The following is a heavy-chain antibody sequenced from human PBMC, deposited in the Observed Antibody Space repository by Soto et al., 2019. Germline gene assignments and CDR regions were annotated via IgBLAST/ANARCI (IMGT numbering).Heavy chain of an antibody. CDR3: ARDPAPTGTQGAFDI. V-gene: IGHV3-33*01. Sequence: QVQLVESGGGVVQPGRSLRLSCAASGFTFSSYGMHWVRQAPGKGLEWVAVIWYDGSNKYYADSVKGRFTISRDNSKNTLYLQMNSLRAEDTAVYYGARDPAPTGTQGAFDIWGQGTMVTVSS. J-gene: IGHJ3*02. D-gene: IGHD1-1*01. CDR1: GFTFSSYG. CDR2: IWYDGSNK.